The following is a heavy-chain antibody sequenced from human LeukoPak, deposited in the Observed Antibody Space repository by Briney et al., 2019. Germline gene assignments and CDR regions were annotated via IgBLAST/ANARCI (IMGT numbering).Heavy chain of an antibody. CDR1: GYSFTRYW. Sequence: GEPLKISCKGSGYSFTRYWIGWVGQMPGKGVEWMGIIYPGDSDTRYSPSFQGQVTISAIKSIRTACMQWSSLKASDTAMYYGARFMITFGGVIVNPIDYWGQGTLVTVSS. CDR2: IYPGDSDT. V-gene: IGHV5-51*03. J-gene: IGHJ4*02. CDR3: ARFMITFGGVIVNPIDY. D-gene: IGHD3-16*02.